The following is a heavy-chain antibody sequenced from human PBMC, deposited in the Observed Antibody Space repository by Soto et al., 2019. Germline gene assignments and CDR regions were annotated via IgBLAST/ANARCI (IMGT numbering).Heavy chain of an antibody. J-gene: IGHJ3*02. Sequence: GSLRLSCEAFGFTVSGKKYVAWVRQAPGKGLEWVSALYDLDGTYYADSVKGRFTTSSDNSRTTVYLQMNSLRPDDTAVYSCATWHLQEHAYDIWGQGTMVTVSS. CDR3: ATWHLQEHAYDI. CDR1: GFTVSGKKY. V-gene: IGHV3-53*01. CDR2: LYDLDGT. D-gene: IGHD1-26*01.